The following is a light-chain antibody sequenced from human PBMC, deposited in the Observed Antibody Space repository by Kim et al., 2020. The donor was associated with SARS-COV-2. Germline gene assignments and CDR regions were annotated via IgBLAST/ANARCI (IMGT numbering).Light chain of an antibody. CDR1: QSVTSSY. J-gene: IGKJ1*01. Sequence: EIVLTQSPGTLSLPPGERGTLSCRASQSVTSSYLAWYQQKPGQAPRLLIYGASSRATGIPDRFSGSGSGADFTLTISRLEPEDFAIYYCQQYGSSPTTFGQGTKVDIK. CDR3: QQYGSSPTT. CDR2: GAS. V-gene: IGKV3-20*01.